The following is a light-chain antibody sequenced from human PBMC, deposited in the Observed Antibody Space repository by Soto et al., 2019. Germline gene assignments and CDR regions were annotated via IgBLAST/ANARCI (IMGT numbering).Light chain of an antibody. J-gene: IGLJ3*02. CDR2: NNN. V-gene: IGLV1-44*01. Sequence: QSVLTQPPSASGTPGQRVTISCSGSSSNIGSNIVSWYQQLPGTAPKLLIFNNNQRPSGVPDRISSSKSGTSASLAISGLQSEDEADYYCAAWDDSLNGWVFGGGTKLTVL. CDR3: AAWDDSLNGWV. CDR1: SSNIGSNI.